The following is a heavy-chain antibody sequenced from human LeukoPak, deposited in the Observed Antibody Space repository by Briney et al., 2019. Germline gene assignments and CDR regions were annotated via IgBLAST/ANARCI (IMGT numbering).Heavy chain of an antibody. D-gene: IGHD3-22*01. CDR3: ANRPRITMIVVV. V-gene: IGHV3-23*01. CDR1: GFTFSSYA. Sequence: GSLRLSCAASGFTFSSYAMSWVRQAPGKGLEGVSAISGSGGSTYYADSVKGRFTISRDNSKNTLYLQMNSLRAEDTAVYYCANRPRITMIVVVWGQGTMVTVSS. CDR2: ISGSGGST. J-gene: IGHJ3*01.